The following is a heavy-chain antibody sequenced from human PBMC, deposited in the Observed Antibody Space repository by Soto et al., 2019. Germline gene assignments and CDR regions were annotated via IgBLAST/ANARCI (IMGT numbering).Heavy chain of an antibody. V-gene: IGHV1-3*01. CDR2: INAGNGNT. J-gene: IGHJ6*02. Sequence: QVPLVQSGAEVKKPGASVKVSCKASGYTFTSYAMHWVRQAPGQRLEWMGWINAGNGNTKYSQKFQGRVTITRDTSASTAYMELSSLRSEDTAVYYCTRGIDPTRYYYGMDVWGQGTTVTVSS. CDR3: TRGIDPTRYYYGMDV. D-gene: IGHD3-16*02. CDR1: GYTFTSYA.